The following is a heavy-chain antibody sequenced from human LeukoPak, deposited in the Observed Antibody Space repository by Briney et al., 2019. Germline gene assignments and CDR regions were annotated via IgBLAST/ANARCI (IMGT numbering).Heavy chain of an antibody. CDR3: ARGNTTRGGDYGMDV. D-gene: IGHD3-16*01. V-gene: IGHV1-69*06. J-gene: IGHJ6*04. CDR1: GGTFSSYA. Sequence: SVTVSCKASGGTFSSYAISWVRQAPGQGLEWMGGIIPIFGTANYAQKFQGRVTITADKSTSTAYMELSSQRSENTAVYYCARGNTTRGGDYGMDVWGKGTTVTVSS. CDR2: IIPIFGTA.